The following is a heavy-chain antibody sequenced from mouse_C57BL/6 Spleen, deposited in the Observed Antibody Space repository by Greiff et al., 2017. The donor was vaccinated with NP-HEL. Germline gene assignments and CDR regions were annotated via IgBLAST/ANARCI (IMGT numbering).Heavy chain of an antibody. CDR2: ISDGGSYT. V-gene: IGHV5-4*01. D-gene: IGHD1-1*01. Sequence: DVQLVESGGGLVKPGGSLKLSCAASGFTFSSYAMSWVRQTPEKRLEWVATISDGGSYTYYPDNVKGRFTISRDNAKNNLYLQMSHLKSEDTAMYYCARDGDYYGSSSSWFAYWGQGTLVTVSA. J-gene: IGHJ3*01. CDR1: GFTFSSYA. CDR3: ARDGDYYGSSSSWFAY.